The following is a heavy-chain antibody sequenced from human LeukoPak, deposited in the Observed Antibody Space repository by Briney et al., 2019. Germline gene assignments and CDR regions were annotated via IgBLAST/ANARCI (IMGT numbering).Heavy chain of an antibody. D-gene: IGHD5-24*01. CDR1: GFTFSSYG. CDR2: IWYDGSNK. Sequence: PGRSLRLSCAASGFTFSSYGMHWVRQAPGKGLEWVAVIWYDGSNKYYADSVKGRFTISRDNSKNTLYLQMNSLRAEDTAVYYCAKEAYIDMATITPDYSGQGTLVTVSS. J-gene: IGHJ4*02. V-gene: IGHV3-33*06. CDR3: AKEAYIDMATITPDY.